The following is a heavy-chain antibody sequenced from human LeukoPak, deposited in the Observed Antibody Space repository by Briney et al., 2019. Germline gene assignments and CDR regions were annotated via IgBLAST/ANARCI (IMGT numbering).Heavy chain of an antibody. V-gene: IGHV1-69*06. CDR1: GGTFSSYA. D-gene: IGHD1-7*01. Sequence: SVKVSCKASGGTFSSYAISWVRQAPGQGLEWMGGIIPIFGTANYAQKFQGRVTITADKFTSTAYMELSSLRSEDTAVYYCARGYNWNYVYHYWGQGTLVTVSS. CDR3: ARGYNWNYVYHY. J-gene: IGHJ4*02. CDR2: IIPIFGTA.